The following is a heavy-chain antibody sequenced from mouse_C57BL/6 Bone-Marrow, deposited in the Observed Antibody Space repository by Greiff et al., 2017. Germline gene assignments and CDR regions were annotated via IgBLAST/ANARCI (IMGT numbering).Heavy chain of an antibody. CDR2: IYPRSGNT. CDR1: GYTFTSYG. Sequence: QVQLQQSGAELARPGASVKLSCTASGYTFTSYGISWVKQRTGQGLEWIGEIYPRSGNTYYNEKFKGKATLTADKSSSTAYMELRSLTSEDSAVYFCARSTNYFDDWGQGTTLTVSS. V-gene: IGHV1-81*01. J-gene: IGHJ2*01. CDR3: ARSTNYFDD.